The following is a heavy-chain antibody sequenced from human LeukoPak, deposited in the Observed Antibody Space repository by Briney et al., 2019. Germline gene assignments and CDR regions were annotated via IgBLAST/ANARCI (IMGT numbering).Heavy chain of an antibody. V-gene: IGHV4-59*01. CDR1: GGSICSYY. CDR3: ARLTPRYYYYGMDV. CDR2: IYYSGST. J-gene: IGHJ6*02. Sequence: SETLSLTCTVSGGSICSYYWSWIRQPPGKGLEWIGYIYYSGSTNYNPSLKSRVTISVDTSKNQFSLKLSSVTAADTAVYYCARLTPRYYYYGMDVWGQGTTVTVSS.